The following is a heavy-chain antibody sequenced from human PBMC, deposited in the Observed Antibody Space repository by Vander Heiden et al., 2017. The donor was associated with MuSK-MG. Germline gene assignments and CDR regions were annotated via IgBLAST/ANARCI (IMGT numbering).Heavy chain of an antibody. V-gene: IGHV5-51*01. D-gene: IGHD3-10*01. CDR1: GYSFTSYW. J-gene: IGHJ4*02. CDR3: ARYPQGRKTFARYYFDY. Sequence: EVQLVQSGAEVKEPGEPLKISCKGSGYSFTSYWIGWVRQMPGKGLEWMGIIYPGDSDTRYSPSFQGQVTISADESITTAYLQWSSLKASDTAIYYCARYPQGRKTFARYYFDYWGQGTLVTVSS. CDR2: IYPGDSDT.